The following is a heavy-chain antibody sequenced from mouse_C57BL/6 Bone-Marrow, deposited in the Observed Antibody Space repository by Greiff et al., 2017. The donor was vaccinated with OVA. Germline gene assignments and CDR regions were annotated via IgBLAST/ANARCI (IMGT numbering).Heavy chain of an antibody. V-gene: IGHV1-81*01. CDR3: AHYYYGSSYRGDY. Sequence: VQLQQSGAELARPGASVKLSCKASGYTFTSYGISWVKQRTGQGLEWIGEIYPRSGNTYYNEKFKGKATLTADKSSSTAYMELRSLTSEDSAVYFCAHYYYGSSYRGDYWGQGTTLTVSS. J-gene: IGHJ2*01. CDR2: IYPRSGNT. D-gene: IGHD1-1*01. CDR1: GYTFTSYG.